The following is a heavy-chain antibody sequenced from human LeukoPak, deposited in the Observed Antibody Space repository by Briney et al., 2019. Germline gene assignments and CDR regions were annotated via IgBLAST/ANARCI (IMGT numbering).Heavy chain of an antibody. CDR3: ARDGSGWSRDV. CDR2: ISSTTYT. CDR1: GFTFSVYS. D-gene: IGHD6-19*01. Sequence: GGSLRPSCAASGFTFSVYSMSWIRQAPEKGLEWVSSISSTTYTYYADSVKGRFTISRDNSKNSLYLQMNSLTAEDTALYYCARDGSGWSRDVWGQGTTVTVSS. V-gene: IGHV3-21*01. J-gene: IGHJ6*02.